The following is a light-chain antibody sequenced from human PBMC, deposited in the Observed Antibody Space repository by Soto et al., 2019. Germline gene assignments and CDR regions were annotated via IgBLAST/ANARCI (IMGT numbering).Light chain of an antibody. CDR3: QQYNIWRSIT. CDR1: QSVRNK. Sequence: ILVTQSPATLSLSPGERVTLSCRASQSVRNKVAWYQQKPGQTQRVIIYDTSTRAADIPARFSGSGYGTYLTLTISSLQSEDFAVYYCQQYNIWRSITFGPGTRLEIK. J-gene: IGKJ5*01. V-gene: IGKV3-15*01. CDR2: DTS.